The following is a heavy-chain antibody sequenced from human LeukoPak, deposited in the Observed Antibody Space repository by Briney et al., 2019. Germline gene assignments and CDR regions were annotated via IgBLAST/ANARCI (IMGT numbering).Heavy chain of an antibody. CDR3: ARVDLMVRGVLDY. CDR2: ISYDGSNK. J-gene: IGHJ4*02. Sequence: GGSLRLSCAASGFTFSSYAMHWVRQAPGKGLEWVAVISYDGSNKYYADSVKGRFTISKDNSKNTLYLQMNSLRAEDTAVYYCARVDLMVRGVLDYWSQGTLVTVSS. D-gene: IGHD3-10*01. V-gene: IGHV3-30-3*01. CDR1: GFTFSSYA.